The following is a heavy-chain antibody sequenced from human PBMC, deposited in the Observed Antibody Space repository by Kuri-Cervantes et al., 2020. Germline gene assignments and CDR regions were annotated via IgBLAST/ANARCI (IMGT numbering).Heavy chain of an antibody. CDR1: GFTFSNYW. J-gene: IGHJ5*02. CDR3: AGARWLRLPWFDP. V-gene: IGHV3-7*01. CDR2: IKQDGSEK. Sequence: GGSLRLSCAASGFTFSNYWMSWVRQAPGKGLEWVANIKQDGSEKYYVDSVKGRFTISRDNAKNSLYLQMNSLRAEDTAVYYCAGARWLRLPWFDPWGQGTLVTVSS. D-gene: IGHD5-12*01.